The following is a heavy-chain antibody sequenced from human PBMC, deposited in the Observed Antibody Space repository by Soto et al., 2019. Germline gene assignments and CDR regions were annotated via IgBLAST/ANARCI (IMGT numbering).Heavy chain of an antibody. V-gene: IGHV1-69*01. Sequence: QVQLVQSGAEVKKPGSSVKVSCRASGGTFSRNVVHWVRQAPGQGLEWMGGIIPIFGRTNYAQNFQGRVTITADDSTSAAYMELSSLRSEDTAVYYCAKSLSELPHPNGPWDIWGQGTLVTVSS. CDR1: GGTFSRNV. D-gene: IGHD2-8*01. CDR2: IIPIFGRT. J-gene: IGHJ3*02. CDR3: AKSLSELPHPNGPWDI.